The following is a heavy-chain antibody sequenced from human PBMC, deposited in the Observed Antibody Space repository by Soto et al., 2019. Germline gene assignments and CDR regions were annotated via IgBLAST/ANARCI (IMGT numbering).Heavy chain of an antibody. Sequence: PSETLSLSCTFSGFYISSTNHYWGWIRQPPGKALEWIGNIYYTGSTYCNPSLKSRVTISVDTSKNQFSLKLTSVTAADTAVYYCARMTSINSYYFDYWGQGTPVTVSS. J-gene: IGHJ4*02. CDR3: ARMTSINSYYFDY. CDR2: IYYTGST. D-gene: IGHD2-2*01. V-gene: IGHV4-39*01. CDR1: GFYISSTNHY.